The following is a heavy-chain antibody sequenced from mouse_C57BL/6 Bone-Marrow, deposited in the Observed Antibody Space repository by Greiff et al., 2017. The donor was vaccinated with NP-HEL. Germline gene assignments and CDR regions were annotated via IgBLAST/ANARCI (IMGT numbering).Heavy chain of an antibody. J-gene: IGHJ3*01. CDR1: GFTISDSY. CDR3: ARVGYYGRRESSFAY. D-gene: IGHD1-1*01. V-gene: IGHV5-16*01. Sequence: DVMLVESEGGLVQPGSSMKLSCTASGFTISDSYMAWVRQVPEKGLDWVANINYDGSRTYYLVSLKSRFIIPTDNAMNILYLQMSGLKAVDTPTYYCARVGYYGRRESSFAYWGQGTLVTVSA. CDR2: INYDGSRT.